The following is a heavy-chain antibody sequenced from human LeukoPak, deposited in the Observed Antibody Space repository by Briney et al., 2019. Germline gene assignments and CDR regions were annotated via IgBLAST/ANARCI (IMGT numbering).Heavy chain of an antibody. CDR3: ARVPDYGHYYFDY. J-gene: IGHJ4*02. CDR2: IYYSGST. V-gene: IGHV4-30-4*01. Sequence: PSETLSLTCTVSGGSISSGDYYWSWIRQPPGKGLEWIGYIYYSGSTYYYNPSLKSRVTISVDTSKNQLSLKLNSVTAADTAVYYCARVPDYGHYYFDYWGQGTLVTVSS. D-gene: IGHD4-17*01. CDR1: GGSISSGDYY.